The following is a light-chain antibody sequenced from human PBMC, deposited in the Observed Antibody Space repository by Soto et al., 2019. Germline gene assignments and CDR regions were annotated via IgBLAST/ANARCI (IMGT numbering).Light chain of an antibody. J-gene: IGKJ1*01. Sequence: DIQMTQSPSSLSASVGDRVTITCQASQDISNYLNWYQQKPGKAPKLLIYDASSLESGVPSRCSGSGSGTEFTLTISSLQPDDFATYHCQQYNNYSWTFGQGTKVDI. CDR3: QQYNNYSWT. CDR2: DAS. V-gene: IGKV1-5*01. CDR1: QDISNY.